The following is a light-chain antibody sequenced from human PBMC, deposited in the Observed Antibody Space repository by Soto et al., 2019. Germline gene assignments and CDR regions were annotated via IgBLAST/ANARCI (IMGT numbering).Light chain of an antibody. CDR3: QSNDNGLSGSDV. J-gene: IGLJ1*01. CDR1: SRDIGGYDF. Sequence: QSVLTQPPSASGSPGQAVTISCTGTSRDIGGYDFVSWYQVRPGEAPQLIIYNVNGRPSGVPRRFSGSKSGNTASLTVSGLQAVDEADYYCQSNDNGLSGSDVFGTGTKVTVL. V-gene: IGLV2-8*01. CDR2: NVN.